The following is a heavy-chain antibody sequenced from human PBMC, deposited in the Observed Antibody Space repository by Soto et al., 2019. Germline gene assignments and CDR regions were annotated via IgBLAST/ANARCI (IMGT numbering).Heavy chain of an antibody. CDR1: GGSISSYY. CDR2: IYYSGST. V-gene: IGHV4-59*01. J-gene: IGHJ4*02. D-gene: IGHD2-2*01. Sequence: SETLSLTCTVSGGSISSYYWSWIRQPPGKGLEWIGYIYYSGSTNYNPSIKSRVTISVDTSKNQFSLKLSSVTAADTAVYYCARGVVVPAAMSHYFDYWGQGTQVTVSS. CDR3: ARGVVVPAAMSHYFDY.